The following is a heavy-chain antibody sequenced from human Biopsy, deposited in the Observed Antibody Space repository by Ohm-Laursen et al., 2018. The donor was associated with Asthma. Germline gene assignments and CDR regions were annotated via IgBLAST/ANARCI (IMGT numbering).Heavy chain of an antibody. CDR1: GYSLTDLS. CDR2: HDHEEGGT. V-gene: IGHV1-24*01. D-gene: IGHD4-17*01. J-gene: IGHJ4*02. CDR3: ASDFPKDYVRYNFQF. Sequence: ASVNVSCKISGYSLTDLSMHWVRQAPGQGLEWMGGHDHEEGGTVNARRFQGRVTMTEDTSTGTAYMELSSLSSDDTAVYYCASDFPKDYVRYNFQFWGQGTLVTVSS.